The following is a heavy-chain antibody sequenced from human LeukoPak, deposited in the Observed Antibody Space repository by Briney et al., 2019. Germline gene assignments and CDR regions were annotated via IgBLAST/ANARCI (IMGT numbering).Heavy chain of an antibody. CDR3: ARHNSSGWFDAFDI. CDR1: GYSFTSYW. V-gene: IGHV5-10-1*01. D-gene: IGHD6-19*01. CDR2: IDPSDYYN. Sequence: GEALDIYWKGSGYSFTSYWISWVRQMPGKGLEWVGRIDPSDYYNNYSPSFQGHVTISADKSISTAYLQWSSLKASDTAMYYCARHNSSGWFDAFDIWGQGTMVTVSS. J-gene: IGHJ3*02.